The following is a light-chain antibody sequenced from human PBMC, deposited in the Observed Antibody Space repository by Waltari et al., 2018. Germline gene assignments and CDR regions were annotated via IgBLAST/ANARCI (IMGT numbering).Light chain of an antibody. J-gene: IGLJ1*01. CDR2: EVI. V-gene: IGLV2-23*02. CDR1: NSDLGYFYL. Sequence: QSALTQPAPVSGTPGQPLTISCPGTNSDLGYFYLVSWYQHHPGEAPKLMICEVIKRPSGVSNRFSGSKSGNTASLTISGLQAEDEADYYCCSYAGSGTYVFGTGTKVTVL. CDR3: CSYAGSGTYV.